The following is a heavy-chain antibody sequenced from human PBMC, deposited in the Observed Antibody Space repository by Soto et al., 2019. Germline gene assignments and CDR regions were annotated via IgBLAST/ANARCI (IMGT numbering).Heavy chain of an antibody. J-gene: IGHJ4*02. CDR2: ISAGGDST. D-gene: IGHD6-13*01. V-gene: IGHV3-23*01. CDR3: AKGGLYNSSWYEGY. Sequence: EVQLLESGGALVQPGGSLRLSGAASGSTFSSSARSWVGQAPGKGREGVSSISAGGDSTHNADSVKGRFAISRDNSKNTLDLQLNSLTADDTAVYYCAKGGLYNSSWYEGYWGQGTLVTVSS. CDR1: GSTFSSSA.